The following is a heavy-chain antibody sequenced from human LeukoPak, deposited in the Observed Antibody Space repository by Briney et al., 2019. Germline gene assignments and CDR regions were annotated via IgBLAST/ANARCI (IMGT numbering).Heavy chain of an antibody. CDR1: GFTVSSNY. CDR2: IYSGGST. Sequence: GGSLRLSCAASGFTVSSNYMSWVRQAPGKGLEWVSVIYSGGSTYYADSVKGRFTISRDNSKNTLYLQMNSLRAEDTAVYYCAKRIVVVPAASPWGQGTLVTVSS. D-gene: IGHD2-2*01. CDR3: AKRIVVVPAASP. V-gene: IGHV3-66*04. J-gene: IGHJ4*02.